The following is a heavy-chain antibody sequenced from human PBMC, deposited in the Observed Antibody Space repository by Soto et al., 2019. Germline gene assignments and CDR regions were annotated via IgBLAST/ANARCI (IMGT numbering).Heavy chain of an antibody. CDR2: ITTYNGNT. J-gene: IGHJ6*02. Sequence: QVQLVQSGVEVREPGASVKVSCKAVRYIFTNYGVSWVRQAPGQGLEWMGWITTYNGNTEYAQKFQGRVTTTTDATTSTAYIELGRLRSDDTGIYYSARDLTGYRMDVWGQGTTVTVSS. D-gene: IGHD1-1*01. V-gene: IGHV1-18*01. CDR3: ARDLTGYRMDV. CDR1: RYIFTNYG.